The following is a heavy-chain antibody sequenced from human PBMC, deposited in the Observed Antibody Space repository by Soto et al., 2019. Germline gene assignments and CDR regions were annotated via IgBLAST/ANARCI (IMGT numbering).Heavy chain of an antibody. CDR2: IYYSGST. D-gene: IGHD6-19*01. CDR1: GGSISSSSYY. Sequence: QLQLQESGPGLVKPSETLSLTCTVSGGSISSSSYYWGWIRQPPGKGLEWIGSIYYSGSTYYNPSLKSRVTRSVDTSKNQFSLKLSSVTAADTAVYYCARGYSSGLNWFDPWGQGTLVTVSS. CDR3: ARGYSSGLNWFDP. J-gene: IGHJ5*02. V-gene: IGHV4-39*01.